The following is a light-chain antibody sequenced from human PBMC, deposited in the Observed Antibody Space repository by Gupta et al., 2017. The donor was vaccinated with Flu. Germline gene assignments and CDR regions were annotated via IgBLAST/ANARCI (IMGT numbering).Light chain of an antibody. V-gene: IGKV3-20*01. CDR1: KSSGSSY. Sequence: GHLSLSARERDTRSGVASKSSGSSYLDWEQQNPGHGRRLLSYGASRRATGIPDRLSGSGCGTEFTLPISRLEPEDFAMYYGQQYGNSSFTFGHGTKVDIK. CDR2: GAS. CDR3: QQYGNSSFT. J-gene: IGKJ3*01.